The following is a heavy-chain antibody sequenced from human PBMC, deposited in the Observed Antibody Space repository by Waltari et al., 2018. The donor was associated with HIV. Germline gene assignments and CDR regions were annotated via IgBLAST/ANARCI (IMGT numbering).Heavy chain of an antibody. CDR2: IYYSGST. CDR3: ARLHSSGWYFDH. CDR1: GGSISDTTYY. J-gene: IGHJ4*02. V-gene: IGHV4-39*01. Sequence: QLQLQESGPGLVKPSETLSLTCTVSGGSISDTTYYWGWIRQPPGKGLEWVGSIYYSGSTYYNPSLKSRVTISVDTSKSQFSLRLTSVTAADAALYYCARLHSSGWYFDHWGQGTLVTV. D-gene: IGHD6-19*01.